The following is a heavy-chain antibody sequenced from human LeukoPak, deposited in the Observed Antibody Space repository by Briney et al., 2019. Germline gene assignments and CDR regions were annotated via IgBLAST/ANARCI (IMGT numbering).Heavy chain of an antibody. Sequence: SVRVSCKASGYTFTGYYMHWVRQAPGQGLEWMGWINPNSGGTNYAQKFQGRVTMTRDTSISTAYMELSRLRSDDTAVYYCARATSTAATDGRDSYWGQGTLVTVSS. CDR3: ARATSTAATDGRDSY. V-gene: IGHV1-2*02. D-gene: IGHD2-15*01. J-gene: IGHJ4*02. CDR1: GYTFTGYY. CDR2: INPNSGGT.